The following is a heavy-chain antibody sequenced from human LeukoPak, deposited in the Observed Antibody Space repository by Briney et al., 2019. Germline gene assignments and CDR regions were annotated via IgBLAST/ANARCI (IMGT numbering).Heavy chain of an antibody. CDR1: GGSISSRSYY. Sequence: SETLSLTCTVSGGSISSRSYYWGWIRQPPGKGLEWIGSIYYSGSTYFNPSLKSRVTISVDTSKNQFSLRLNSVTAADTAVYYCARGTSWSRRFDYWGQGTLVTVSS. V-gene: IGHV4-39*01. CDR2: IYYSGST. CDR3: ARGTSWSRRFDY. D-gene: IGHD2-2*01. J-gene: IGHJ4*02.